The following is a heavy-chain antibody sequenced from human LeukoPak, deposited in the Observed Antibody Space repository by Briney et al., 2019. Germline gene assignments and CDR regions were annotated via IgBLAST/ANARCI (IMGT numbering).Heavy chain of an antibody. CDR1: GYTFTGYY. Sequence: ASVKVSCKASGYTFTGYYIHWVRQAPGHGLEWMGRINPHSGDTNSAHKFQGRVTVTRDTSISTAYMELSRLTSDDTAVYFCARSKKFCRGGSCDFDSWGRGTLVTVSS. V-gene: IGHV1-2*06. J-gene: IGHJ4*02. CDR3: ARSKKFCRGGSCDFDS. D-gene: IGHD2-15*01. CDR2: INPHSGDT.